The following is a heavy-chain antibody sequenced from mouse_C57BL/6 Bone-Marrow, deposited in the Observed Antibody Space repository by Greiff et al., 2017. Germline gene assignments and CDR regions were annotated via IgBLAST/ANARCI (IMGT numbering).Heavy chain of an antibody. J-gene: IGHJ3*01. CDR1: GFTFSDYY. Sequence: VQLKESGGGLVQPGGSLKLSCAASGFTFSDYYMYWVRQTPEKRLEWVAYISNGGGSTYYPDTVKGRFTISRDNAKNTLYLQMSRLKSEDTAMYYCARPRFAWFAYWGQGTLVTVSA. V-gene: IGHV5-12*01. CDR2: ISNGGGST. CDR3: ARPRFAWFAY.